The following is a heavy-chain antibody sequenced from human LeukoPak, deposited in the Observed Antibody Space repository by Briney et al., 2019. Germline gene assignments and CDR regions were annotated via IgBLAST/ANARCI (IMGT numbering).Heavy chain of an antibody. CDR3: AKDFSVYYYDSRVFDY. J-gene: IGHJ4*02. Sequence: GGSLRLSCAASGFTFTSYGMHWVRQAPGKGLEWVAFIRYDGSNKYYADSVKGRFSISRDNSRKTLDLQMNRLRSEDTAVYYCAKDFSVYYYDSRVFDYWGQGTLVTVSS. CDR2: IRYDGSNK. D-gene: IGHD3-22*01. CDR1: GFTFTSYG. V-gene: IGHV3-30*02.